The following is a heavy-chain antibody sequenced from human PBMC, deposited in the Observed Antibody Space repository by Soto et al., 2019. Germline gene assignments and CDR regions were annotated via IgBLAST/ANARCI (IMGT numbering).Heavy chain of an antibody. CDR3: AKDRGYFYGPGSSIYYFDY. Sequence: EVQLLESGGGLVQPGGSLRLSCEASGFTFASYAMNWVRQAPGKGLEWVSGIRGSGGSTYYADPAKGRFTISRDNSKNTLYLQMNSLRAEDTAVYYCAKDRGYFYGPGSSIYYFDYWGQGTLVTVSS. CDR1: GFTFASYA. J-gene: IGHJ4*02. CDR2: IRGSGGST. V-gene: IGHV3-23*01. D-gene: IGHD3-10*01.